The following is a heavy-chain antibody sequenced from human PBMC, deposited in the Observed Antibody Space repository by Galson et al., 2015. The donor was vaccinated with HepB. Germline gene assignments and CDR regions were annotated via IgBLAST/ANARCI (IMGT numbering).Heavy chain of an antibody. Sequence: SLRLSCAASGFAFSDYWMSWVRQAPGKGLEWVANIKLDGSEKYYVDSVKGRFTISRDNAKNSLYLQMNTLRAEDTAVYYCARGAPGGYYVPFDYWGQGTLVTVSS. D-gene: IGHD3-22*01. CDR2: IKLDGSEK. V-gene: IGHV3-7*01. J-gene: IGHJ4*02. CDR3: ARGAPGGYYVPFDY. CDR1: GFAFSDYW.